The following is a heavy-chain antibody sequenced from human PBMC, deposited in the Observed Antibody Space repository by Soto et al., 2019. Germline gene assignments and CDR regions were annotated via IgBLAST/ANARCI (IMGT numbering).Heavy chain of an antibody. CDR3: ASPPNVDTAMVYYFDY. CDR1: GFTFSSYA. V-gene: IGHV3-30-3*01. Sequence: WGSLRLSCAASGFTFSSYAMHWVRQAPGKGLEWVAVISYDGSNKYYADSVKGRFTISRDNSKNTLYLQMNSLRAEDTAVYYCASPPNVDTAMVYYFDYWGQGTLVTVSS. J-gene: IGHJ4*02. CDR2: ISYDGSNK. D-gene: IGHD5-18*01.